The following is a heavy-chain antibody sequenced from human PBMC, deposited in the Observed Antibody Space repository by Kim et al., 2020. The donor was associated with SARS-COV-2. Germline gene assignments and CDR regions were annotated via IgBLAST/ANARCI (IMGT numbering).Heavy chain of an antibody. V-gene: IGHV3-30*02. J-gene: IGHJ4*02. Sequence: DGSDKYYADSVKGRFTISRDNSKNTLYLQMNGLRAEDTAMYYCAKDPHDYWGQGTLVTVSS. CDR3: AKDPHDY. CDR2: DGSDK.